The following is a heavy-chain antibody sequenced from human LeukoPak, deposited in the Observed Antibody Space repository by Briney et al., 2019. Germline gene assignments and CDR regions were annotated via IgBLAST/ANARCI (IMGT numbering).Heavy chain of an antibody. CDR2: INYSGST. Sequence: KPSETLSLTCTVSGGSISNYYWTWIRQPPGKGLEWIGYINYSGSTNYNPSLKSRVTISVDTSKNQFSLKLSSVTAADTAVYYCARNIGWFDPWGQGTLVTVSS. J-gene: IGHJ5*02. CDR3: ARNIGWFDP. D-gene: IGHD2/OR15-2a*01. CDR1: GGSISNYY. V-gene: IGHV4-59*01.